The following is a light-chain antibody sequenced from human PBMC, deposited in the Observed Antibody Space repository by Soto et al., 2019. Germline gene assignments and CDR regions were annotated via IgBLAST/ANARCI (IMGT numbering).Light chain of an antibody. CDR3: QQYNNWPS. Sequence: EVVMTQSPATLSVSPGERATLSVRASQTVSRNLAWYQQRPGQAPRLLIYDISNRATGVPARFSGSGSETEFTLTIRSLQSEDFAVYFCQQYNNWPSFGQGTKVDIK. CDR2: DIS. CDR1: QTVSRN. J-gene: IGKJ1*01. V-gene: IGKV3-15*01.